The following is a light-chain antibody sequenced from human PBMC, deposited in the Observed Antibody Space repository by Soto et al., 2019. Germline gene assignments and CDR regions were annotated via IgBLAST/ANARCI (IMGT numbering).Light chain of an antibody. Sequence: AIQLTQSPSSLSASVGDRVTITCRASQGISSYLAWYQQKPGKAPKLLIYDASSLESGVPSRFSGSGSGTEFTLTISSLQPDDFATYYCQQYNSYVFGQGTKVDI. CDR2: DAS. CDR3: QQYNSYV. V-gene: IGKV1-13*02. J-gene: IGKJ1*01. CDR1: QGISSY.